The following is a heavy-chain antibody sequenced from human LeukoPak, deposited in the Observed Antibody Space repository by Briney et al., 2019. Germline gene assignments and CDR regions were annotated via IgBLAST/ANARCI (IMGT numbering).Heavy chain of an antibody. CDR2: ISYDGRNK. J-gene: IGHJ4*02. CDR1: GFTVSSYG. V-gene: IGHV3-30*03. CDR3: ARHYDSSPFDY. D-gene: IGHD3-22*01. Sequence: GGSLRLSCAASGFTVSSYGMHWVRQAPGKGLEWVAVISYDGRNKYYADSVKGRFSISRDNSKKTVYLQMSSLRVEDTAVYYCARHYDSSPFDYWGQGTLVTVSS.